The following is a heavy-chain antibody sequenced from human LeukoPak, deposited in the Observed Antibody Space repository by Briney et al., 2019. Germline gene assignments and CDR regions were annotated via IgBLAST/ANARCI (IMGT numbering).Heavy chain of an antibody. CDR1: GDTLRRYA. CDR2: IMPIFPTP. CDR3: AVPSRFRGACDI. Sequence: GAPVKVSCKASGDTLRRYAISWVRQAPGQGLEWMGGIMPIFPTPDYAQKFQGRLTITVDEDTSTTYMELNSLRFEDTAMYYCAVPSRFRGACDIWGQGTMVTVSS. J-gene: IGHJ3*02. D-gene: IGHD2-2*01. V-gene: IGHV1-69*01.